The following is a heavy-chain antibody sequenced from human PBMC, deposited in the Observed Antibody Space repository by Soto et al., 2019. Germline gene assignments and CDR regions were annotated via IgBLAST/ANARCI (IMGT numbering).Heavy chain of an antibody. D-gene: IGHD1-1*01. Sequence: GGSLRLSCAASGFTISSNAMYWVRQAPGKGLEWVSGISDRGDTTHYADSVKGRFTISRDTSKNTLYLQLNALRADDTAVYYCAKDKPGTTSFDYWGQGTLVTVSS. CDR3: AKDKPGTTSFDY. CDR1: GFTISSNA. V-gene: IGHV3-23*01. J-gene: IGHJ4*02. CDR2: ISDRGDTT.